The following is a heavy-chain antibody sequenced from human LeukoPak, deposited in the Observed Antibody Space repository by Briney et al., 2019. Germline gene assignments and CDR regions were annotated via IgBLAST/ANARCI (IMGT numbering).Heavy chain of an antibody. CDR3: AKDLEVVLMVYAIDY. V-gene: IGHV3-30*18. J-gene: IGHJ4*02. D-gene: IGHD2-8*01. CDR2: ISYDGINK. CDR1: GFTFSSYG. Sequence: GGSLRLSCAASGFTFSSYGMHWVRQAPGKGLEWVAVISYDGINKYDAEYVKGRFTISRDNSKNTLYLQMNSLSAEDTAVYYCAKDLEVVLMVYAIDYWGQGTLVTVSS.